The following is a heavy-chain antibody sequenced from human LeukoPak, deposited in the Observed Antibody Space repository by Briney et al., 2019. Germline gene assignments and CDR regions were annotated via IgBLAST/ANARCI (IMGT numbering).Heavy chain of an antibody. CDR2: ISSSSRTI. CDR3: ARDAYDSSGYYRWFDP. Sequence: GGSLRLSCAASGFTFSSYSMNWVRQAPGKGLEWVSYISSSSRTIYYADSVKGRFTISRDNAKNPLYLQMNSLRAEDTAVYYCARDAYDSSGYYRWFDPWGQGTLVTVSS. V-gene: IGHV3-48*04. J-gene: IGHJ5*02. D-gene: IGHD3-22*01. CDR1: GFTFSSYS.